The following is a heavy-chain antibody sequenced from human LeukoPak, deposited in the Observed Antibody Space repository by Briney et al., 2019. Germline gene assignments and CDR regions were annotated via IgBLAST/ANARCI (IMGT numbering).Heavy chain of an antibody. CDR2: IYHSGST. Sequence: SETLSLTCAVSGGSISSGGYSWSWIRQPPGKGLEWIGYIYHSGSTYYNPSLKSRVTISVDTSKNQFSLKLSSVTAADTAVYYCARGPKKYYYDSSGYLLNWGQGTLVTVSS. J-gene: IGHJ4*02. CDR1: GGSISSGGYS. CDR3: ARGPKKYYYDSSGYLLN. D-gene: IGHD3-22*01. V-gene: IGHV4-30-2*02.